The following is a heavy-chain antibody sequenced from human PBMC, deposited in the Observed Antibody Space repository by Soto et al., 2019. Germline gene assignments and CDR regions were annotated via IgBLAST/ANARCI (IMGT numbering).Heavy chain of an antibody. CDR2: ILYDESDQ. V-gene: IGHV3-30*18. CDR3: AKDGTHLWSKQYYFDS. CDR1: GFTFSDYT. D-gene: IGHD1-26*01. J-gene: IGHJ4*02. Sequence: QVQLVESGGGVVQPGRSLRLSCSASGFTFSDYTMHWVRQAPGRGLEWVAIILYDESDQYYSDSVKGRFTISRDNSKNTLYLQMHSLPTEDTAVYYCAKDGTHLWSKQYYFDSWGQGARVTVSS.